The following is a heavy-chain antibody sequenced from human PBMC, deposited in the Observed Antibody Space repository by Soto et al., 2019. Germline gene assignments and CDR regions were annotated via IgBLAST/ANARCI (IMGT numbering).Heavy chain of an antibody. Sequence: VASVKVSCKASGGTFSSYAISWVRQAPGQGLEWMGGIIPIFGTANYAQKFQGRVTITADESTSTAYMELSSLRSEDTAVYYCAREKGNWFDPWGQGTLVTVSS. V-gene: IGHV1-69*13. CDR2: IIPIFGTA. CDR3: AREKGNWFDP. CDR1: GGTFSSYA. J-gene: IGHJ5*02.